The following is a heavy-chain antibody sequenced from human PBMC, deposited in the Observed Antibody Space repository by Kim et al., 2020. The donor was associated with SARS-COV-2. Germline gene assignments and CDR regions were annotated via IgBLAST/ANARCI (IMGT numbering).Heavy chain of an antibody. V-gene: IGHV3-7*03. D-gene: IGHD3-3*01. CDR1: GFTFSSYW. CDR2: IKQDGSEK. J-gene: IGHJ6*02. CDR3: ARGESAIGLSVYYYGMDV. Sequence: GGSLRLSCAASGFTFSSYWMSWVRQAPGKGLEWVANIKQDGSEKYYVDSVKGRFTISRDNAKNSLYLQMNSLRAEDTAVYYCARGESAIGLSVYYYGMDVWGQGTTVTVSS.